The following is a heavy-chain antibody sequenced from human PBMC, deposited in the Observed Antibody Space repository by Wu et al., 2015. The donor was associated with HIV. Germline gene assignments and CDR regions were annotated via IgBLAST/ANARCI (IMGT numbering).Heavy chain of an antibody. J-gene: IGHJ5*02. CDR2: ISAYNGNT. V-gene: IGHV1-18*01. D-gene: IGHD3-16*01. Sequence: QVQLVQSGAEVKKPGASVKVSCKASGYTFTSYGISWVRQAPGQGLEWMGWISAYNGNTNYAQKLQGRVTLTRDTSISTAYMELTSLRPDDTAVFYCTRGPSTTAKEVGGYWLDPWGQGTLVTVSA. CDR3: TRGPSTTAKEVGGYWLDP. CDR1: GYTFTSYG.